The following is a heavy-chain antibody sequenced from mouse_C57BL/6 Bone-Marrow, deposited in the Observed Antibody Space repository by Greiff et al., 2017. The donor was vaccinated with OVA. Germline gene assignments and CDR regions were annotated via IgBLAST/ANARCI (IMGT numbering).Heavy chain of an antibody. J-gene: IGHJ4*01. V-gene: IGHV5-9*01. D-gene: IGHD2-3*01. CDR2: ISGGGGNT. Sequence: EVMLVESGGGLVKPGGSLKLSCAASGFTFSSYTMSWVRQTPEKRLEWVATISGGGGNTYYPDSVKGRFTISRDNAKNTLYLQMSSLRSEDTALYYCASTYDGYRAYYAMDYWGQGTSVTVSS. CDR1: GFTFSSYT. CDR3: ASTYDGYRAYYAMDY.